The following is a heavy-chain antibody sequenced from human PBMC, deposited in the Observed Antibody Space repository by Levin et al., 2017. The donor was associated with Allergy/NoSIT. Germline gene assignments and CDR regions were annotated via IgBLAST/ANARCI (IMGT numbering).Heavy chain of an antibody. V-gene: IGHV4-38-2*01. Sequence: SETLSLTCAVSGSSISSDYHWGWIRQPPGKGLEWIGSIYHTGTTYYNPSLKSRVTISVDTSKNQFSLRVTSVTAADTAVYYCTTITTGTTDPWGQGTLVTVSS. CDR3: TTITTGTTDP. CDR1: GSSISSDYH. D-gene: IGHD1-1*01. J-gene: IGHJ5*02. CDR2: IYHTGTT.